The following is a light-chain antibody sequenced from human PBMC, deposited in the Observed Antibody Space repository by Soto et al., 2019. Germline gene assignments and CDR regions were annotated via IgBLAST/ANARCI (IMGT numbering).Light chain of an antibody. J-gene: IGLJ1*01. CDR1: SSDVGSYNL. V-gene: IGLV2-23*02. CDR2: EVS. CDR3: CSYAGSSTEV. Sequence: QSVLAQPASVSGSPGLSITISCTGTSSDVGSYNLVSWYQQHPGKAPKLMIYEVSKRPSGVSNRFSGSKSGNTASLTISGLQAEDEADYYCCSYAGSSTEVFGTGTKVTVL.